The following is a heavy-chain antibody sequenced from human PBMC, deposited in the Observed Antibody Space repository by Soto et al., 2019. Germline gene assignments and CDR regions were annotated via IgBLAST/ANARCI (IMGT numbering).Heavy chain of an antibody. CDR1: GCTFTGYY. CDR3: AREGYCSSTSCFNWFDP. CDR2: INPNSGGT. V-gene: IGHV1-2*02. D-gene: IGHD2-2*01. J-gene: IGHJ5*02. Sequence: ASVKVSGKASGCTFTGYYMHWVRQAPGQGLEWMGWINPNSGGTNYAQKFQGRVIMTRDTSISTAYMELSRLRSDDTAVYYCAREGYCSSTSCFNWFDPWGQGTLVTVSS.